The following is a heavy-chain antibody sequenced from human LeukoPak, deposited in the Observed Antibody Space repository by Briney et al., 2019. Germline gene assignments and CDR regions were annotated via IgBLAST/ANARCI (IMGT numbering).Heavy chain of an antibody. V-gene: IGHV1-2*02. CDR2: INPNSGGT. D-gene: IGHD3-22*01. J-gene: IGHJ4*02. CDR1: GYTFTGYY. CDR3: ASKDSSGYYTSFDY. Sequence: ASVKVSCKASGYTFTGYYMHWVRQAPGQGLEWMGWINPNSGGTNYAQKFQGRVTMTRDTSISTAYMELSRLRSDDTAVYYCASKDSSGYYTSFDYWGQGTLVTVSS.